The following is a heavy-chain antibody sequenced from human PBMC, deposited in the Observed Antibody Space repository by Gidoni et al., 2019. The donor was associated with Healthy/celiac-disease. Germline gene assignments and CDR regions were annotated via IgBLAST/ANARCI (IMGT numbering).Heavy chain of an antibody. CDR1: GFTFSSYG. V-gene: IGHV3-33*01. CDR3: ARRSEWELFDY. Sequence: QVQLVESGGGVVQPGRSLRLSCAASGFTFSSYGMHWVRQAPGKGLEWVAVIWYDGSNKYYADSVKGRFTISRDNSKNTLYLQMNSLRAEDTAVYYCARRSEWELFDYWGQGTLVTVSS. J-gene: IGHJ4*02. CDR2: IWYDGSNK. D-gene: IGHD1-26*01.